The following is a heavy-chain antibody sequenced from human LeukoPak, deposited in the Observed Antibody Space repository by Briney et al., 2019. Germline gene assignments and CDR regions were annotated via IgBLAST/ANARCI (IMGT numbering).Heavy chain of an antibody. D-gene: IGHD3-9*01. J-gene: IGHJ4*02. CDR1: GYTFTSYY. V-gene: IGHV1-46*01. CDR2: INPSGGST. CDR3: ARDSAVLTGYPYRYFDY. Sequence: ASVKVSCKASGYTFTSYYMHWVRQAPGQGLEWMGIINPSGGSTSYAQKFQGRVTMTRDTSTSTVYMELSSLRSEDTAVYYCARDSAVLTGYPYRYFDYWGQGTLVTVSS.